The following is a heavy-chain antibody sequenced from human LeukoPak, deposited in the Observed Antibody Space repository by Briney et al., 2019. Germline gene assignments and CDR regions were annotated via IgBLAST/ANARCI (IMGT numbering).Heavy chain of an antibody. V-gene: IGHV3-7*01. Sequence: GGSLRLSCAASGFTFSNYWMGWVRQAPGKGLEWVANIKQDGSEKRYVDPVKGRFTISRDNAKNSLYLQMNSLRAEDTAVYYCARDASSGYGTSWGQGTLVTVSS. CDR3: ARDASSGYGTS. CDR1: GFTFSNYW. J-gene: IGHJ5*02. CDR2: IKQDGSEK. D-gene: IGHD5-12*01.